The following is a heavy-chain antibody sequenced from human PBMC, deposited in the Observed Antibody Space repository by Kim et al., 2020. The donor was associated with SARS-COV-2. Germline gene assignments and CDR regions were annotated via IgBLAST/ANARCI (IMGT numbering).Heavy chain of an antibody. CDR2: ISHNGST. Sequence: SETLSLTCVVSGGSITSSDWWRWVRQSPGQGLEWIGEISHNGSTNYKSSLRSRMSMSVEKTKNQFSLKVNSATVADSAIYFCTGSPYGKDVWGQGTTVIVS. CDR3: TGSPYGKDV. J-gene: IGHJ6*02. CDR1: GGSITSSDW. V-gene: IGHV4-4*02.